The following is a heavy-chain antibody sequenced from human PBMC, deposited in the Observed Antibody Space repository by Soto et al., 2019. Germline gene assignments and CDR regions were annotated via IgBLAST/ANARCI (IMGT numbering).Heavy chain of an antibody. V-gene: IGHV1-46*03. CDR3: GRAAYRNPFDY. CDR2: INPSGGST. CDR1: GYSFSSYY. D-gene: IGHD4-4*01. Sequence: ATVKVSCKASGYSFSSYYIHWVRQAPGQGLEWMGTINPSGGSTIYTQKFQGRVTMTRGTSTSTVYMELSSLRSEDTAVYYCGRAAYRNPFDYWGQGTLVTVSS. J-gene: IGHJ4*02.